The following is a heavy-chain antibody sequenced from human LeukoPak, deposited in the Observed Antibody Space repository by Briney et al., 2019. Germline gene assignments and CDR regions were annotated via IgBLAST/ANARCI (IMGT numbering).Heavy chain of an antibody. J-gene: IGHJ4*02. CDR2: ISGSGVNT. CDR3: ARGPRYSFY. V-gene: IGHV3-23*01. CDR1: GFRFSSYA. Sequence: GGSLRLSCAASGFRFSSYAMSWVRQAPGKGLEWVSAISGSGVNTYYADSVKGRFTVSRDQANNTLYLQMNTLRDEDTAAYYCARGPRYSFYWGQGTLVSVSS. D-gene: IGHD6-13*01.